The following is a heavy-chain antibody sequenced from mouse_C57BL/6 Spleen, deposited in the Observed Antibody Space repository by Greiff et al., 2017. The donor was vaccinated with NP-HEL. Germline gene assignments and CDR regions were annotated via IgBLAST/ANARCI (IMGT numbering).Heavy chain of an antibody. D-gene: IGHD2-5*01. J-gene: IGHJ1*03. V-gene: IGHV1-80*01. CDR2: IYPGDGDT. CDR3: ARDVYSNYRYFDV. CDR1: GYAFSSYW. Sequence: QVHVKQSGAELVKPGASVKISCKASGYAFSSYWMNWVKQRPGKGLEWIGQIYPGDGDTNYNGKFKGKATLTADKSSSTAYMQLSSLTSEDSAVYFCARDVYSNYRYFDVWGTGTTVTVSS.